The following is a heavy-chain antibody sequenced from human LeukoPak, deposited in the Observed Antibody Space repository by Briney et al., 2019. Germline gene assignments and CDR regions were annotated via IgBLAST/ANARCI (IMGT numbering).Heavy chain of an antibody. Sequence: GGSLRLSCAASGFSFSAYAMYWVRQAPGKGPEWVALIRYDGINKYYRDSVKGRFTISRDNSKNMLYLQMNSLRAEDTAVYYCVKTGSGWYGDYWGQGARVTVSS. D-gene: IGHD6-13*01. V-gene: IGHV3-30*02. CDR3: VKTGSGWYGDY. CDR1: GFSFSAYA. J-gene: IGHJ4*02. CDR2: IRYDGINK.